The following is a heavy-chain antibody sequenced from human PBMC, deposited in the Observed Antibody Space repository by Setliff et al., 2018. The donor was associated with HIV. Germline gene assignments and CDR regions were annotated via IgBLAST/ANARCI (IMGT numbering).Heavy chain of an antibody. CDR1: GYTFTSYG. J-gene: IGHJ2*01. D-gene: IGHD3-10*01. V-gene: IGHV1-18*01. Sequence: ASVKVSCKASGYTFTSYGISWVRQAPGQGLEWMGWISGYNGNPNYAQILQGRVTFTTDTSTSTAYMELRSLRSDDTAVYYCARGLNQGMSLLRGVLVQGADWYFDVWGRGTLVTVSS. CDR3: ARGLNQGMSLLRGVLVQGADWYFDV. CDR2: ISGYNGNP.